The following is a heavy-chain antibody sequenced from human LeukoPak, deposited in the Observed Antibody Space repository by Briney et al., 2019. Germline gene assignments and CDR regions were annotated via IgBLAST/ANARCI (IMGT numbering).Heavy chain of an antibody. CDR1: GFTFSDYW. V-gene: IGHV3-7*01. CDR3: AVTTRSRAFDY. J-gene: IGHJ4*02. CDR2: IRQDGSDF. Sequence: VGSLRLYCAASGFTFSDYWMSWVRQDTGKGLAWVANIRQDGSDFNYVDSVKGRFTISRDNARNSLFLQMNNLRVEDTAVYYCAVTTRSRAFDYWGQGTLVTVSS. D-gene: IGHD4-17*01.